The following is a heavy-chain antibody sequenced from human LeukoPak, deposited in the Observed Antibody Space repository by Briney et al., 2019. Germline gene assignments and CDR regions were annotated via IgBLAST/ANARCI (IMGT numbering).Heavy chain of an antibody. CDR2: ISGNGGST. CDR3: AKRSRRLTVVRGVPREDV. CDR1: GFTFGNYA. D-gene: IGHD3-10*01. V-gene: IGHV3-23*01. J-gene: IGHJ6*02. Sequence: GSLRLSCAASGFTFGNYAMNWVRQAPGKGLEWVSAISGNGGSTYYADSVKGRFTISRDNSKNTLYLQMNSLRAEDTAVYYCAKRSRRLTVVRGVPREDVWGQGTSVTVSS.